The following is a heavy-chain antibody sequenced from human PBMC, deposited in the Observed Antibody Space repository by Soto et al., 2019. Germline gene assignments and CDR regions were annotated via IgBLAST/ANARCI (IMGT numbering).Heavy chain of an antibody. V-gene: IGHV4-30-2*01. CDR3: ARGMTTVTTFDY. Sequence: SETLSLTCAVYGGSFSSGGYSWSWIRQPPGKGLEWIGYIYHSGSTYYNPSLKSRVTISVDRSKNQFSLKLSSVTAADTAVYYCARGMTTVTTFDYWGQGTLVTAPQ. CDR2: IYHSGST. CDR1: GGSFSSGGYS. J-gene: IGHJ4*02. D-gene: IGHD4-4*01.